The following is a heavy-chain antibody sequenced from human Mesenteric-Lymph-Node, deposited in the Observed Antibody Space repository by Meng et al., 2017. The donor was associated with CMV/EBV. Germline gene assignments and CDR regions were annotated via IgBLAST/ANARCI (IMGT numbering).Heavy chain of an antibody. CDR2: INHSGST. D-gene: IGHD5-18*01. CDR1: GGSFSGYY. Sequence: GSLRLSCAVYGGSFSGYYWSWIRQPPGKGLEWIGEINHSGSTNYSPSLKSRVTISIDTSQKQFSLKLSSVTAADTAVYYCARGLMGYSYGFFDYWGQGTLVTVSS. J-gene: IGHJ4*02. CDR3: ARGLMGYSYGFFDY. V-gene: IGHV4-34*01.